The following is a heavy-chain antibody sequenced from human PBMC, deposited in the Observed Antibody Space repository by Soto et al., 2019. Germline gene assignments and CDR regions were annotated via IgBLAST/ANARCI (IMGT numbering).Heavy chain of an antibody. J-gene: IGHJ4*02. CDR2: IYYSGSA. Sequence: SETLSLTCAVSGYYISSSNWWGWIRQPPGKGLEWIGYIYYSGSAYYNPSLKSRVTMSVDTSKNQFSLKMSSVTAVDTAVYYCARSSPAGYYFDYWGQGTLVTVSS. CDR3: ARSSPAGYYFDY. D-gene: IGHD3-10*01. CDR1: GYYISSSNW. V-gene: IGHV4-28*01.